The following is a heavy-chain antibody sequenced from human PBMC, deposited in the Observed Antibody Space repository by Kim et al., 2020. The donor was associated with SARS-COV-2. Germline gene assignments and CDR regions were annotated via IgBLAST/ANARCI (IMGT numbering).Heavy chain of an antibody. D-gene: IGHD6-19*01. CDR2: IYYSGST. CDR3: AREGGKVAGTKMVYGNWFGP. Sequence: SETLSLTCTVSGGSISSYYWSWIRQPPGKGLEWIGYIYYSGSTNYNPSLKSRVTISVDTSKNQFSLKLSSVTAADTAVYYCAREGGKVAGTKMVYGNWFGPWGQGTLVTVSS. V-gene: IGHV4-59*01. CDR1: GGSISSYY. J-gene: IGHJ5*02.